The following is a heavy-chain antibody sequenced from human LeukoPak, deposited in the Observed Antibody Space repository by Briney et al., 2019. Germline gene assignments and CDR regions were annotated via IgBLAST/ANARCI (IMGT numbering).Heavy chain of an antibody. Sequence: GGSLRLSCAASGFTFSSYAMSWVRQAPGKGLEWVSAISGSGGSTYYADSVKGRFTISRDNSKNTLYLQMNSLRAEDTAVYYCAKMAPVETAMVNYFDYWGQGTLVTVSS. D-gene: IGHD5-18*01. CDR3: AKMAPVETAMVNYFDY. V-gene: IGHV3-23*01. CDR1: GFTFSSYA. J-gene: IGHJ4*02. CDR2: ISGSGGST.